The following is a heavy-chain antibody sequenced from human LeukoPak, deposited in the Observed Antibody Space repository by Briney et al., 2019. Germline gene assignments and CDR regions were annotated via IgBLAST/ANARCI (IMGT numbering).Heavy chain of an antibody. D-gene: IGHD1-1*01. J-gene: IGHJ4*02. CDR2: ISGSGGST. CDR1: GFTFSSYA. CDR3: AKNKKSTTGTTMYYFDY. Sequence: PGGSLRLSCAASGFTFSSYAMSWVRQAPGKGLEWVSAISGSGGSTYYADSVKGRFTISRDNSKNTLYLQMNSLRAEDTGVYYCAKNKKSTTGTTMYYFDYWGQGTLVTVSS. V-gene: IGHV3-23*01.